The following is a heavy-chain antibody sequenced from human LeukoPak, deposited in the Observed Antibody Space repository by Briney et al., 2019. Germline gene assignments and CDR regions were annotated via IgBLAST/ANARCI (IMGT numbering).Heavy chain of an antibody. J-gene: IGHJ6*02. CDR1: RFTFSNYN. CDR2: ISSSSRYI. Sequence: AGGSLRLSCAASRFTFSNYNMNWVRQAPGKGLEWVSSISSSSRYIYYADSVKGRFTISRDNAKDSLFLQMNSLRAEVTAVHYCARDLTGMDVWGQGTTVTVSS. D-gene: IGHD3-9*01. CDR3: ARDLTGMDV. V-gene: IGHV3-21*01.